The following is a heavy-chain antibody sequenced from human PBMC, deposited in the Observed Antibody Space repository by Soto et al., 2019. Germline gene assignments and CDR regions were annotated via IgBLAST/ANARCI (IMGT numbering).Heavy chain of an antibody. J-gene: IGHJ6*02. CDR3: ARGASPGIAAAGDYYYYGMDV. CDR2: IYYSGST. D-gene: IGHD6-13*01. Sequence: PSETLSLTCTDSGGSISSGGYYWSWIRQHPGKGLEWIGYIYYSGSTYYNPSLKSRVTISVDTSKNQFSLKLSSVTAADTAVYYCARGASPGIAAAGDYYYYGMDVWGQGTTVXVSS. CDR1: GGSISSGGYY. V-gene: IGHV4-31*03.